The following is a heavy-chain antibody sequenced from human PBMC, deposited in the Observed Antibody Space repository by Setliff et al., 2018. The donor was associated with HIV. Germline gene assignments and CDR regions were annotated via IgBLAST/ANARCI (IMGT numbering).Heavy chain of an antibody. CDR3: AKDDFTGAYPSLALDI. D-gene: IGHD1-26*01. CDR1: GYTFTGYY. V-gene: IGHV1-18*04. CDR2: ISASGDA. Sequence: ASVKVSCKASGYTFTGYYMHWVRQAPGQGLEWMGWISASGDAKCAQKFQGRVTLTTDTMSTTAYMELRSLTSDDTAMYYCAKDDFTGAYPSLALDIWGRGTMVTVSS. J-gene: IGHJ3*02.